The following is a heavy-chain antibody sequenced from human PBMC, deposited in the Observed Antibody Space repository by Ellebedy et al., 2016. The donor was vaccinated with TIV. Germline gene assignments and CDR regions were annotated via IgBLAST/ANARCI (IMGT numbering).Heavy chain of an antibody. J-gene: IGHJ4*02. CDR1: GYTFTSYG. CDR2: LNAYNGNT. D-gene: IGHD4-17*01. V-gene: IGHV1-18*04. CDR3: ARAMTTVTTDY. Sequence: AASVKVSCKASGYTFTSYGINWVRQAPGQGLEWMGWLNAYNGNTNYVQKLQGRVTMTTDTSTNTAYMELRSLRSDDTAVYYCARAMTTVTTDYWGQGTLVTVSS.